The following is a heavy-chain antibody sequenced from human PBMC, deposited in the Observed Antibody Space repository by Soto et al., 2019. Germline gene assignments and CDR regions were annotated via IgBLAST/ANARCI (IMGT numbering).Heavy chain of an antibody. D-gene: IGHD1-26*01. J-gene: IGHJ6*02. CDR2: LYYTGST. Sequence: SETLSLTCSVSGDSISSVAHYWAWVRQPPGKGLEWIGSLYYTGSTYYNPSLKSRAAISIDTSKNQFSLNLMSTTAADTAVYYCARRALGWGYYYYGMDVWGQGTKVTVSS. CDR1: GDSISSVAHY. CDR3: ARRALGWGYYYYGMDV. V-gene: IGHV4-39*01.